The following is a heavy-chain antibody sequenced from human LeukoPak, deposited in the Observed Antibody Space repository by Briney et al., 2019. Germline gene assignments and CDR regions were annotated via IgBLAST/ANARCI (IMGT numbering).Heavy chain of an antibody. CDR2: ISWNSGSI. J-gene: IGHJ3*02. Sequence: GGSLRLSCAASGFTFDDYAMHWVRQAPGKGLEWVSGISWNSGSIGYADSVKGRFTISRDNAKNSLYLHMNSLRPEDTALYYCVRDRNGKSLHDAFDIWGQGTMVTVSS. CDR1: GFTFDDYA. CDR3: VRDRNGKSLHDAFDI. D-gene: IGHD5/OR15-5a*01. V-gene: IGHV3-9*01.